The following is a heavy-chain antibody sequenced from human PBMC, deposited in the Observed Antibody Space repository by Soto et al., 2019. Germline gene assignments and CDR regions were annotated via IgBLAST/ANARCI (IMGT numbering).Heavy chain of an antibody. CDR2: ISTTSTYT. V-gene: IGHV3-11*06. D-gene: IGHD4-17*01. J-gene: IGHJ6*02. CDR3: ARGAVSRQHFYYGFDV. Sequence: GGSLRLSCAASGFTFSESFMSWIRQAPGKGLEWVSSISTTSTYTDYAASLKGRVTVSRDNSRNTLFLQLNSLRDEDTAVYFCARGAVSRQHFYYGFDVWGQGTTVTVSS. CDR1: GFTFSESF.